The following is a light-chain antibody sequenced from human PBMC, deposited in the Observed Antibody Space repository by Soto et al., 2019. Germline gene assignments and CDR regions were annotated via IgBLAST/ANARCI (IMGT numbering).Light chain of an antibody. Sequence: EIVLTQSPGTLSLSPGERATLSCRASQTVSSTYLAWYQQKSGQAPRLLIYGVSNRATGIPDRFTGSGSGTDFTLTISRLEPEDFAVYYCQQFDGSPRTFGQGTKVEIK. CDR2: GVS. CDR3: QQFDGSPRT. V-gene: IGKV3-20*01. CDR1: QTVSSTY. J-gene: IGKJ1*01.